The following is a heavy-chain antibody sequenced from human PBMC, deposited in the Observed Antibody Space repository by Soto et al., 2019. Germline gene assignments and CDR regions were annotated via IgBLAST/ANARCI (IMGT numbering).Heavy chain of an antibody. CDR3: VKDYSTGTFFPYFDW. D-gene: IGHD3-10*01. CDR1: GFTFSSYA. J-gene: IGHJ4*02. CDR2: ISGNGDKT. Sequence: EVQLLESGGGLVQTGGSLRLSCAASGFTFSSYAMSWVRQAPGKGLEWVSTISGNGDKTYYADSVRGRFTISRDNSKNTLYLRLSSLGAEDTAAYYCVKDYSTGTFFPYFDWWGQGTLVTVSS. V-gene: IGHV3-23*01.